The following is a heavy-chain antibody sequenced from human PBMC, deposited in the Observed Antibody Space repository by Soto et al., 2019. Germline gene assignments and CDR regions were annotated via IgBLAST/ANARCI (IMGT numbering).Heavy chain of an antibody. CDR3: ARDGGYCISTSCPFDY. CDR1: GFTFSSYG. V-gene: IGHV3-33*01. CDR2: IWYDGSNK. J-gene: IGHJ4*02. D-gene: IGHD2-2*01. Sequence: QVQLVESGGGVVQPGRSLRLSCAASGFTFSSYGMHWVRQAPGKGLEWVAVIWYDGSNKYYADSVKGRFTISRDNSKNXLYLQMNSLRAEDTAVYYCARDGGYCISTSCPFDYWGQGTLVTVSS.